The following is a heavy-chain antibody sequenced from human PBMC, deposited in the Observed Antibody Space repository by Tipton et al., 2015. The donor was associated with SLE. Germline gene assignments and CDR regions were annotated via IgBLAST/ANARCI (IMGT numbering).Heavy chain of an antibody. CDR2: INHSRST. CDR1: GGSFSGYY. D-gene: IGHD4-23*01. V-gene: IGHV4-34*01. Sequence: TLSLTCAVYGGSFSGYYWNWIRQPPGKGLEWIGEINHSRSTNYNPSLKSRVTISVDTSKKQFSLKLSSVTAADTAVYYCARHYGGNPGFDYWGQGTLVTVSS. J-gene: IGHJ4*02. CDR3: ARHYGGNPGFDY.